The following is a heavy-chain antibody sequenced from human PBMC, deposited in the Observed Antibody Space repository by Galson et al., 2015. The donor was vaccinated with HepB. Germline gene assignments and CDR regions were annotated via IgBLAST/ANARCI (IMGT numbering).Heavy chain of an antibody. Sequence: QSGAEVKKPGESLKISCKGSGYSFTSYWIGWVRQMPGKGLEWMGIIYPGDSDTRYSPSFQGQVTISADKSISTAYLQWSSLKASDTAMYYCARHFSSYGDYGPYNSVMDVWGKGTTVTVSS. V-gene: IGHV5-51*01. D-gene: IGHD4-17*01. CDR3: ARHFSSYGDYGPYNSVMDV. J-gene: IGHJ6*04. CDR1: GYSFTSYW. CDR2: IYPGDSDT.